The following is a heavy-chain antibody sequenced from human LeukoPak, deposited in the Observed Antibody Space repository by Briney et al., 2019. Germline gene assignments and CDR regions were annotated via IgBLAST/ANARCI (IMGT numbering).Heavy chain of an antibody. CDR1: GFTFSSYA. V-gene: IGHV3-21*01. CDR3: ARKIYGDTFFDF. CDR2: ISSSSGFI. J-gene: IGHJ4*02. Sequence: GGSLRLSCAASGFTFSSYAMSWVRQAPGKGLEWVSSISSSSGFIYYADSVKGRFTISRDNAKNSLYLHMSSLRAEDTALYYCARKIYGDTFFDFWGQGTLVTVSS. D-gene: IGHD4-17*01.